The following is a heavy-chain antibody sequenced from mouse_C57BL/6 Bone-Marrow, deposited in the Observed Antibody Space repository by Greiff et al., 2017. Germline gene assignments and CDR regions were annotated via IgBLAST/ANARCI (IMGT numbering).Heavy chain of an antibody. D-gene: IGHD2-4*01. J-gene: IGHJ4*01. CDR1: GYTFTNYW. Sequence: QVQLQQPGAELVKPGASVKLSCKASGYTFTNYWMHWVKQRPGQGLEWIGMMHPNGGSPAYNEKFKSEATLSVDKSSRTAYMELSSLTSEDSAVYYCASYYDYDDYTMDYGGQGTSVTVSS. CDR3: ASYYDYDDYTMDY. V-gene: IGHV1-64*01. CDR2: MHPNGGSP.